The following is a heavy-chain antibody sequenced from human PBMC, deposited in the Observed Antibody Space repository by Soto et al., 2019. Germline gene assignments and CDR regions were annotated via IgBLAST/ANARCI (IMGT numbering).Heavy chain of an antibody. V-gene: IGHV3-23*01. D-gene: IGHD3-10*01. CDR3: AKGRRFAELLSFLDSFDS. Sequence: PGKWLEWVSGTSGSGGSTYYAESVKGRFTISRDNSKNTLYLQMNSLRAEDTAIYYCAKGRRFAELLSFLDSFDSWGQRTRGNV. CDR2: TSGSGGST. J-gene: IGHJ3*02.